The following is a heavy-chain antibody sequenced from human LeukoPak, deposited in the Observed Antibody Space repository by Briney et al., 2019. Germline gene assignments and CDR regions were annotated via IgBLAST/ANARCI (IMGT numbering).Heavy chain of an antibody. CDR1: GGSISSGSYY. CDR3: ARGWKPRIVVVPAAKWVWFDP. CDR2: IYTSGST. D-gene: IGHD2-2*01. J-gene: IGHJ5*02. V-gene: IGHV4-61*02. Sequence: SETLSLTCTVSGGSISSGSYYWSWIRQPAGKGLEWIGRIYTSGSTNYNPSLKSRVTISVDTSKNQFSLKLSSVTAADTAVYYCARGWKPRIVVVPAAKWVWFDPWGQGTLVTVSS.